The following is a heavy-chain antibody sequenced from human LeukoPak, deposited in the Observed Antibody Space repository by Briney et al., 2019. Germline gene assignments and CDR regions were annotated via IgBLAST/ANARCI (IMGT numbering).Heavy chain of an antibody. V-gene: IGHV3-48*01. D-gene: IGHD5-24*01. CDR3: ARAGRGGDGYKAFDY. CDR2: ISSSSSTI. J-gene: IGHJ4*02. Sequence: GGSLRLSCAASGFTFSSYSMNWVRQAPGKGLEWVSYISSSSSTIYYADSVEGRFTISRDNAKNSLYLQMNSLRAEDTAVYYCARAGRGGDGYKAFDYWGQGTLVTVSS. CDR1: GFTFSSYS.